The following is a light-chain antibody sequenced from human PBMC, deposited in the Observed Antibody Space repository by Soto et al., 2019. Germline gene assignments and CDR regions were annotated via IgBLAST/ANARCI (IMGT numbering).Light chain of an antibody. V-gene: IGKV1D-12*01. Sequence: DIQMTQSPSSVSASVGDRVTITCRASQGISTWLAWFQQKPGKAPKLLIAAASKLQSGVPSRFIGSGSGKDFTLTINSLQPEDFATYYCQQTNSFPLPFGGGTKVDIK. CDR2: AAS. J-gene: IGKJ4*01. CDR3: QQTNSFPLP. CDR1: QGISTW.